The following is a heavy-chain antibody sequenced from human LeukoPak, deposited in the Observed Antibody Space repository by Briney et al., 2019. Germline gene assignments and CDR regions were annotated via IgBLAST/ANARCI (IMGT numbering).Heavy chain of an antibody. V-gene: IGHV4-39*01. CDR1: GGSVSSSSYY. J-gene: IGHJ4*02. Sequence: PSETLSLTCTVSGGSVSSSSYYWGWIRQPPGKGLEWIGSIYYGGSTNYNPSLKSRATMSLDTSKNQFSLKVTSVTAADTAVYYCARHATARAVVAVTGDYWGQGSLVTVSS. CDR3: ARHATARAVVAVTGDY. D-gene: IGHD2-15*01. CDR2: IYYGGST.